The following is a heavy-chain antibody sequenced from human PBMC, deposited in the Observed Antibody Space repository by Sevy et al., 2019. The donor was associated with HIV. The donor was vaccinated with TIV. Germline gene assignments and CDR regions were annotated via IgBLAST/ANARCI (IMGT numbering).Heavy chain of an antibody. D-gene: IGHD5-18*01. CDR2: ISPGGSSI. V-gene: IGHV3-11*04. CDR1: GFTFSDYY. J-gene: IGHJ4*02. CDR3: ARAGIGARSSSAVMVGLADY. Sequence: GGSLRLSCAASGFTFSDYYMSWIRQAPGKGLEWVSYISPGGSSIYYGDSVKGRFTISRDNAKNSLYLQMTSLRVEDTAVYYCARAGIGARSSSAVMVGLADYWGQGTLVTVSS.